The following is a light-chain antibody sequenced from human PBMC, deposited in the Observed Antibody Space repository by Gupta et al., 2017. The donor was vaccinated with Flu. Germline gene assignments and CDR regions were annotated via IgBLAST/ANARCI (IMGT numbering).Light chain of an antibody. CDR1: GSNIGTNY. J-gene: IGLJ1*01. Sequence: VTISCSGSGSNIGTNYVHWYQQLPGTAPKLLSFRNNQRPSGVPDRFSGSKSDTSASLAISGLRSEDEADYYCAAWDDSLSGSYVLGTGTKVTVL. CDR3: AAWDDSLSGSYV. V-gene: IGLV1-47*01. CDR2: RNN.